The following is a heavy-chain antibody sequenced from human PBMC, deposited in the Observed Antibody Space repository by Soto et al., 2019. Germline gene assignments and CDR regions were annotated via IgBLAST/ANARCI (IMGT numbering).Heavy chain of an antibody. V-gene: IGHV1-18*01. D-gene: IGHD1-26*01. CDR3: AREVGANRFDY. CDR1: GYTVSNYG. Sequence: VSVKVACKSSGYTVSNYGITWLRQAPGQGLEWMGWINTYNGNTNYAQKVQGRVTMTADTSTSTVYMELRSLTSDDSAVYYCAREVGANRFDYWGQGTLVTVSS. J-gene: IGHJ4*02. CDR2: INTYNGNT.